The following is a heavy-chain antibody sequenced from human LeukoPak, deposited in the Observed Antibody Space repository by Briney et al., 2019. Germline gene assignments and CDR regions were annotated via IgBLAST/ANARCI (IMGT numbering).Heavy chain of an antibody. Sequence: GGSLRLSCAASGFTFDDYAMHWVRQAPGKGLEWVSLISGDGGSTYYADSVKGRFTISRDNSKNSLYLQMNSLRTEDTALYYCAKDTQTLYSGGWLPVVYWGQGTLVTVSS. J-gene: IGHJ4*02. CDR1: GFTFDDYA. D-gene: IGHD6-19*01. CDR3: AKDTQTLYSGGWLPVVY. CDR2: ISGDGGST. V-gene: IGHV3-43*02.